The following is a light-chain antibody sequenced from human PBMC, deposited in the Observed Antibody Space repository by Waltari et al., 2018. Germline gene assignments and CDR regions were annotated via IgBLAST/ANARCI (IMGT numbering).Light chain of an antibody. CDR3: CSFAGSHTYVV. Sequence: QSALTQPRSVSGSPGQSVTISCTGTSSDVGGYNYVSWYQQHPGKAPKLMIYGVSKRPSGVPERFSGSKSGNTASLTISGLQTEDEADYYCCSFAGSHTYVVFGGGTKLTVL. CDR2: GVS. J-gene: IGLJ2*01. CDR1: SSDVGGYNY. V-gene: IGLV2-11*01.